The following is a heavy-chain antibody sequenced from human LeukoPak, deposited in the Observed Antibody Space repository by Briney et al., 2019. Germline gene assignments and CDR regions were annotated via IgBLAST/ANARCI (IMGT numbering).Heavy chain of an antibody. Sequence: SETLSLTCAVSDYSLSSGCHWGWIRQPPGKGLEWIGSLHLSGSTYYSSSLKSRITISVDTSKNQFSLKLSSATAADTAVYYCARGYRSETYEFRSGYYTGEWFDPWGQGIRVTVSS. J-gene: IGHJ5*02. CDR2: LHLSGST. CDR3: ARGYRSETYEFRSGYYTGEWFDP. V-gene: IGHV4-38-2*01. CDR1: DYSLSSGCH. D-gene: IGHD3-3*01.